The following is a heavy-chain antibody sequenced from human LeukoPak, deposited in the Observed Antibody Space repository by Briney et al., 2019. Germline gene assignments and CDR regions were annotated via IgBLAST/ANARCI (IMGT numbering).Heavy chain of an antibody. CDR3: ARDDSSGYYSQH. CDR2: INPSGGST. J-gene: IGHJ1*01. V-gene: IGHV1-46*01. CDR1: GYTFTSYY. D-gene: IGHD3-22*01. Sequence: ASVKVSCKASGYTFTSYYMHWVRQAPGQGLERMGIINPSGGSTSYAQKFQGRVTMTRDTSTSTVYMELSSLRSEDTAVYYCARDDSSGYYSQHWGQGTLVTVSS.